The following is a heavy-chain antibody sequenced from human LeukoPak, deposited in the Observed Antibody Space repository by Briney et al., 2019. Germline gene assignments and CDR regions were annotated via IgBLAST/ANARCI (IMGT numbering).Heavy chain of an antibody. D-gene: IGHD2/OR15-2a*01. CDR1: GGSFSGYY. Sequence: SETLSLTCAVYGGSFSGYYWSWIRQPPGKGLEWIGEINHSGSTNYNPSLKSRVTISVDTSKNQFSLKLSSVTAADTAVCYCARLLFYADYWGQGTLVTVSS. CDR2: INHSGST. V-gene: IGHV4-34*01. J-gene: IGHJ4*02. CDR3: ARLLFYADY.